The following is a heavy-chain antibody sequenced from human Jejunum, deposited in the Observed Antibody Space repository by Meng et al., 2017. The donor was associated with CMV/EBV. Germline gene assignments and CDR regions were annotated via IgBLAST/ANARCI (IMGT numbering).Heavy chain of an antibody. CDR1: LFSFTPFG. J-gene: IGHJ4*02. CDR3: ARGAAFCGGDCFDY. D-gene: IGHD2-21*01. Sequence: SLFSFTPFGLRWVPPAPDKGTGLVAVLHYAGDRLYYADSVKGRFTISRDNSKNTVFLQMNSLRAEDTAVYYCARGAAFCGGDCFDYWGQGTLVTVSS. CDR2: LHYAGDRL. V-gene: IGHV3-33*01.